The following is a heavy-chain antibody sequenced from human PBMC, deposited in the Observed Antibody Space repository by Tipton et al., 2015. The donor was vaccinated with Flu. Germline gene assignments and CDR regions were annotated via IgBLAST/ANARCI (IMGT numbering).Heavy chain of an antibody. CDR2: VYYSGST. J-gene: IGHJ4*02. V-gene: IGHV4-61*01. CDR3: ARDVAVVPAAMIT. D-gene: IGHD2-2*01. Sequence: TLSLTCTVSGVSVSSSYRWTWIRQSPGKGLQWIGNVYYSGSTNYNPSLKSRVTISLDTSKSQFSLRLRSVTAADTAVYYCARDVAVVPAAMITWGQGTLVTVSS. CDR1: GVSVSSSYR.